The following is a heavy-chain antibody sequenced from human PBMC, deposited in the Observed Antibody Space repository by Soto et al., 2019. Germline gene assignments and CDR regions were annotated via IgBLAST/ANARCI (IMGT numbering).Heavy chain of an antibody. J-gene: IGHJ4*02. V-gene: IGHV4-4*02. CDR1: GGSISSSNW. D-gene: IGHD3-22*01. Sequence: SETLSLTCTVSGGSISSSNWWSWVRQPPGKGLEWIGEVHHSGTTNYNPSLKSRVTMSVEKSNNQFSLKLSSVTAADTAMYYCAREIESYYDSSGYLVYSDYWGQGTPVTVSS. CDR2: VHHSGTT. CDR3: AREIESYYDSSGYLVYSDY.